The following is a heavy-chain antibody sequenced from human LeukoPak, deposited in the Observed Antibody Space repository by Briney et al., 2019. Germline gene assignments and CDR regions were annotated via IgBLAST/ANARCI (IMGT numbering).Heavy chain of an antibody. CDR3: ARATYYYDSSGDNYYYYYMDV. J-gene: IGHJ6*03. CDR2: IYYSGST. Sequence: YPSETLSLTCTVSGGSISSYYWSWIRQPPGKGLEWIGYIYYSGSTNYNPSLKSRVTISVDTSKNQFSLKLSSVTAADTAVYYCARATYYYDSSGDNYYYYYMDVWGKGTTVTVSS. D-gene: IGHD3-22*01. V-gene: IGHV4-59*12. CDR1: GGSISSYY.